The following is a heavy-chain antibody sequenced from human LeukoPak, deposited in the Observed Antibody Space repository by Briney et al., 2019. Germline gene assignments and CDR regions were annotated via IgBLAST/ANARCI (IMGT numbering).Heavy chain of an antibody. V-gene: IGHV3-21*01. Sequence: GGSLRLSCAASGFTFSSYAMSWVRQAPGKGLEWVSSISSSTSYIYYADSVKGRFTISKDNAKNSLYLQMNSLRAEDTAVYYCAKLTGDYWYFDLWGRGTLVTVSS. CDR1: GFTFSSYA. J-gene: IGHJ2*01. CDR3: AKLTGDYWYFDL. CDR2: ISSSTSYI. D-gene: IGHD7-27*01.